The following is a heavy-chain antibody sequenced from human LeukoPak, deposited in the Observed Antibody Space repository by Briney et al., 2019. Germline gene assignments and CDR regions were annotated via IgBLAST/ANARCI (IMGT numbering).Heavy chain of an antibody. CDR3: ATGSGLESRPAFLPAMGLIAAAGNLDAFDI. CDR2: INAGNGNT. Sequence: ASVKVSCKASGYTFTSYAMHWVRQAPGQRLEWMGWINAGNGNTKYSQKFQGRVTMTEDTSTDTAYMELSSLRSEDTAVYYCATGSGLESRPAFLPAMGLIAAAGNLDAFDIWGQGTMVTVSS. J-gene: IGHJ3*02. V-gene: IGHV1-3*01. CDR1: GYTFTSYA. D-gene: IGHD6-13*01.